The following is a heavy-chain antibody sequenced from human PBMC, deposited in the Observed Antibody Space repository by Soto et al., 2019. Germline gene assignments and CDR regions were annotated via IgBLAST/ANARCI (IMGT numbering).Heavy chain of an antibody. V-gene: IGHV4-59*01. CDR3: ARDTEGKNWFDP. Sequence: SETLSLTCTVSGGSISSYYWSWIRQPPGKGLEWIGYIYYSGSTNYNPSLKSRVTISVDTSKNQFSLKLSSVTTADTAVYYCARDTEGKNWFDPWGQGTLVTVSS. CDR1: GGSISSYY. CDR2: IYYSGST. J-gene: IGHJ5*02.